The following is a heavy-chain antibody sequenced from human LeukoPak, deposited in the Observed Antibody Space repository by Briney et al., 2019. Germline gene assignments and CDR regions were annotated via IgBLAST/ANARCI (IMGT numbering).Heavy chain of an antibody. CDR3: ARDVDGLYYYGSGSILD. J-gene: IGHJ4*02. V-gene: IGHV1-18*04. CDR2: ISAYNGNT. D-gene: IGHD3-10*01. CDR1: GYTFTSYG. Sequence: GASVKVSCKASGYTFTSYGISWVRQAPGQGLEWMGWISAYNGNTKYSQKFQGRVTITRDTSASTAYMELSSLRSEDTAVYYCARDVDGLYYYGSGSILDWGQGTLVTVSS.